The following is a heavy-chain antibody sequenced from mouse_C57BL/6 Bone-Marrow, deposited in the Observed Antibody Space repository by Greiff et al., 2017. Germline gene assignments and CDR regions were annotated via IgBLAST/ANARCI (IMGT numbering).Heavy chain of an antibody. CDR3: ARSRGRGYFDV. CDR2: IDPSDSET. Sequence: QVQLQQPGAELVRPGSSVKLSCKASGYTFTSYWMHWVKQRPIQGLEWIGNIDPSDSETHYNQKFKDKATLTVDKSSSTAYMQLSSLTSEDSAVYYCARSRGRGYFDVWGTGTTLTVSS. CDR1: GYTFTSYW. J-gene: IGHJ1*03. V-gene: IGHV1-52*01.